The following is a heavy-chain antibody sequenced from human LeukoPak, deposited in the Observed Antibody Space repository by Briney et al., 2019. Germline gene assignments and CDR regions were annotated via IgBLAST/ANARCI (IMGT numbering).Heavy chain of an antibody. Sequence: ASVKVSCKASGYTFTNYAISWVRQAPGQRLEWMGWINAGNGNTKYSQKFQGRVTITRDTSASTAYMELSSLRSEDTAVYYCARPGSSYSSWYGLAGGYFQHWGQGTLVTVSS. J-gene: IGHJ1*01. V-gene: IGHV1-3*01. CDR3: ARPGSSYSSWYGLAGGYFQH. D-gene: IGHD1-26*01. CDR1: GYTFTNYA. CDR2: INAGNGNT.